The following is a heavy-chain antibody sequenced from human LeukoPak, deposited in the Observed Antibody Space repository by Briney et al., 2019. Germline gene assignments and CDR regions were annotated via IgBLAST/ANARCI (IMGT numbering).Heavy chain of an antibody. CDR1: GYTFTGYY. CDR3: ARDTRRYYYDSSGYSLFDY. V-gene: IGHV1-2*02. CDR2: INPDNGVT. Sequence: AASVKVSCKASGYTFTGYYIHWVRQAPGQGLEWMGWINPDNGVTNYAQKFQGRVTITRDTSISTAYMELSSLRSEDTAVYYCARDTRRYYYDSSGYSLFDYWGQGTLVTVSS. J-gene: IGHJ4*02. D-gene: IGHD3-22*01.